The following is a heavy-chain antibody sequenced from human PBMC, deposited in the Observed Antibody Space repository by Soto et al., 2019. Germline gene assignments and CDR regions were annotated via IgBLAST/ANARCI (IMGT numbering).Heavy chain of an antibody. D-gene: IGHD5-12*01. CDR2: MNPINGNT. CDR3: ARGHTDIVVACAY. Sequence: ASVKVSCKASGYTFTSYGINWVRQAPGQGLEWMGWMNPINGNTGYAQNFQGRLTMTRDTSISTAYMELSSLRSEDTAIYYCARGHTDIVVACAYWGQGTQVTVSS. CDR1: GYTFTSYG. J-gene: IGHJ4*02. V-gene: IGHV1-8*01.